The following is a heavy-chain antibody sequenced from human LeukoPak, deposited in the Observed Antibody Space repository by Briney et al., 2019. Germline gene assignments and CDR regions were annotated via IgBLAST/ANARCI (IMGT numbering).Heavy chain of an antibody. V-gene: IGHV4-59*08. J-gene: IGHJ4*02. Sequence: PSETLSLTRTVSGGSISSYYWSWIRQPPGKGLEWIGYIYYSGSTNYNPSLKSRVTISVDTSKNQFSLKLSSVTAADTAVYYCARLYYYDNTPLFDYWGQGTLVTVSS. CDR2: IYYSGST. CDR1: GGSISSYY. D-gene: IGHD3-22*01. CDR3: ARLYYYDNTPLFDY.